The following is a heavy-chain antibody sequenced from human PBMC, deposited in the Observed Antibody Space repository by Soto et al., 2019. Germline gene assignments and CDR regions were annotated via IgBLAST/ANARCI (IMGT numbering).Heavy chain of an antibody. CDR3: AGYNWNYYFDP. V-gene: IGHV4-61*01. CDR2: IYHSGST. CDR1: GGSVRDGSYY. J-gene: IGHJ5*02. Sequence: LSLTCTVSGGSVRDGSYYWAWLRQPPGKGLEWIGHIYHSGSTIYNPSLKSRVTIAIDTSKGQFSLNLNSMTAADTAVYYCAGYNWNYYFDPWGQGTLVTVSS. D-gene: IGHD1-7*01.